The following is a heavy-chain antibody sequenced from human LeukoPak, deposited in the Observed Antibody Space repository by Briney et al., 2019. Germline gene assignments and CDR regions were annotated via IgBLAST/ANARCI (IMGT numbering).Heavy chain of an antibody. J-gene: IGHJ5*01. CDR3: AKDQSRVGASDPFDS. D-gene: IGHD1-26*01. CDR1: GFTFTNCA. Sequence: GGSLRLSCVASGFTFTNCAMTWVRQAPGKGLEWVSSISGSGSTTYYADSAKGRFTISRDNSKNTVYLQMNSLSVEDTAGYYCAKDQSRVGASDPFDSWGQGTLVTVSS. V-gene: IGHV3-23*01. CDR2: ISGSGSTT.